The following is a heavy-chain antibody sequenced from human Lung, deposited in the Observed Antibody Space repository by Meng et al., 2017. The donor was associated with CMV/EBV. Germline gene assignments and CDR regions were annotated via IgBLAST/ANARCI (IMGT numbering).Heavy chain of an antibody. J-gene: IGHJ4*02. V-gene: IGHV1-46*01. D-gene: IGHD3-16*01. CDR3: ARASRVLGGFDY. CDR2: INTSVGYT. Sequence: QVQLVQSGAEVKKPWASVKVSCKASGYPFTNYYMHCVRQAPGQGLEWMGIINTSVGYTSHAQKFQGRVTMTRDTSTSTVHMEVSSLRSADTAVYYCARASRVLGGFDYWGQGTLVTVSS. CDR1: GYPFTNYY.